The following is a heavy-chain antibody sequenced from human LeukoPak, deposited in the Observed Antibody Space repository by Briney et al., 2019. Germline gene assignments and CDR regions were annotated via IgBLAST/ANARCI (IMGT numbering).Heavy chain of an antibody. CDR2: ISGSGGST. J-gene: IGHJ4*02. CDR1: RFTFSSYD. D-gene: IGHD3-10*01. V-gene: IGHV3-23*01. CDR3: AKAIYGSGTYLFDY. Sequence: GGSLRLSCAASRFTFSSYDMTWVRQAPGKGLEWVSAISGSGGSTYYADSVKGRFTISRDNSKNTLYLQMNSLRAEDTAVYYCAKAIYGSGTYLFDYWGQGTLVTVSS.